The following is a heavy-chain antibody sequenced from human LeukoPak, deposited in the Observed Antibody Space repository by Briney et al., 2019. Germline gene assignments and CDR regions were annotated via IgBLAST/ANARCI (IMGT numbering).Heavy chain of an antibody. CDR1: GGSISHYF. D-gene: IGHD2-15*01. CDR2: VYYRGNT. J-gene: IGHJ6*03. V-gene: IGHV4-59*01. Sequence: PSETLSLTCTVSGGSISHYFWSWIRQPPGQGLEWVGYVYYRGNTIYSPSRRSRLPISVDSYKNEFSLKMTSVTGADRAVYYCARHADIAAYREGMQVWRKGTTDSV. CDR3: ARHADIAAYREGMQV.